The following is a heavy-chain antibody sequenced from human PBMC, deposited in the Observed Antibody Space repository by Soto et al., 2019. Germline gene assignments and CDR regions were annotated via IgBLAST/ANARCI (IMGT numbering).Heavy chain of an antibody. Sequence: GGSLRLSCAASGFTFSGSAMHWVRQASGKGLEWVGRIRSKANSYATAYAASVKGRFTISRDDSKNTAYLQMNSLKTEDTAVYYCTRQMHCSGGSCWGLWDVWGQGTTVTVSS. V-gene: IGHV3-73*01. J-gene: IGHJ6*02. CDR1: GFTFSGSA. CDR3: TRQMHCSGGSCWGLWDV. D-gene: IGHD2-15*01. CDR2: IRSKANSYAT.